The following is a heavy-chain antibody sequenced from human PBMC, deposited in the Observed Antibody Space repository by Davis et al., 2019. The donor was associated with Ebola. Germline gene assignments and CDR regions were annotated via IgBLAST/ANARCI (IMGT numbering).Heavy chain of an antibody. D-gene: IGHD3-3*01. V-gene: IGHV3-7*01. CDR3: ARDNKYYDFWSGWFDY. Sequence: GESLKISCAASGFTFSSYWMSWVRQAPGKGLEWVANIKQDGSEKYYVDSVKGRFTIPRDNAKNSLYLQMNSLRAEDTAVYYCARDNKYYDFWSGWFDYWGQGTLVTVSS. CDR1: GFTFSSYW. CDR2: IKQDGSEK. J-gene: IGHJ4*02.